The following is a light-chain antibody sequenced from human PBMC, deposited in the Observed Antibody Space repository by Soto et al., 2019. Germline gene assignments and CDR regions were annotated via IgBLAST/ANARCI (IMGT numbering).Light chain of an antibody. V-gene: IGKV1-5*01. CDR2: DAT. Sequence: DVQMTQSPSTLSASVGDRVTITCRASQLVNSWLAWYQQKPGRAPKLLIYDATSLESGVPSRFSGSRSGTEFTLTISSLQPDDSATDYCQQYNSYWTFGQGTRVEIK. J-gene: IGKJ1*01. CDR3: QQYNSYWT. CDR1: QLVNSW.